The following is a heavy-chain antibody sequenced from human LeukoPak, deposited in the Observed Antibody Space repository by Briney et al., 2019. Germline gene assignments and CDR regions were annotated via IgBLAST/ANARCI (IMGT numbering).Heavy chain of an antibody. CDR2: IYHSGST. J-gene: IGHJ3*02. D-gene: IGHD1-26*01. CDR1: GYSISSGYY. Sequence: PSETLSLTCTVSGYSISSGYYWGWIRQPPGKGLEWIGSIYHSGSTYYNPSLKSRVTISVDTSKNQFSLKLSSVTAADTAVYYCARELRYSGSYDAFDIWGQGTMVTVSS. CDR3: ARELRYSGSYDAFDI. V-gene: IGHV4-38-2*02.